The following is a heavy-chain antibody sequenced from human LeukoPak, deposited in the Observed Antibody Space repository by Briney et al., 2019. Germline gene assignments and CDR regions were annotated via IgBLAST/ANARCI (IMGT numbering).Heavy chain of an antibody. CDR1: GFTFSSYG. Sequence: PGGSLRLSCAASGFTFSSYGMHWVRQAPGKGLEWVAVIWYDGSNKCYADSVKGRFTISRDNSKNTLYLQMNSLRAEDTAVYYCARDRIPTYHYGMDVWGQGTTVTVSS. V-gene: IGHV3-33*01. J-gene: IGHJ6*02. CDR3: ARDRIPTYHYGMDV. CDR2: IWYDGSNK.